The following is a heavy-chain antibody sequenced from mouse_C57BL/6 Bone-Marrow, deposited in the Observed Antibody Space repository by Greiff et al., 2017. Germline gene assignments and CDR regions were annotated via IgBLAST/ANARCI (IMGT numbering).Heavy chain of an antibody. D-gene: IGHD1-1*01. Sequence: VQLQQSGAELARPGASVKLSCTASGYTFTSYGISWVKQRTGPGLEWIGEIYPRSGNTYYNEKFKGKATLTADKSSSTAYMELRSLTSEDSAVYFCARGYYGSSPFAYWGQGTLVTVSA. CDR3: ARGYYGSSPFAY. CDR2: IYPRSGNT. J-gene: IGHJ3*01. V-gene: IGHV1-81*01. CDR1: GYTFTSYG.